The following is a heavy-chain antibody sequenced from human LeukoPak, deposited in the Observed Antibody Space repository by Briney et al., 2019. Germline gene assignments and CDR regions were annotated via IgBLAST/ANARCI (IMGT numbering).Heavy chain of an antibody. CDR1: GGSISNYY. V-gene: IGHV4-4*07. CDR2: IHTSGSS. D-gene: IGHD2-15*01. CDR3: ARGSSGARFDY. J-gene: IGHJ4*02. Sequence: SETLSLTYTVSGGSISNYYWIWIRQPAGKGLEWIGRIHTSGSSNCNPSLKSRVTMSVDTSKNQFSLKLTYVTAADTAVYYCARGSSGARFDYWGQGTLVTVSS.